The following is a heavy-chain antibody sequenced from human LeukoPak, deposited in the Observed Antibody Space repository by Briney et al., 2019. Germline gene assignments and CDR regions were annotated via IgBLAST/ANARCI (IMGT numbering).Heavy chain of an antibody. D-gene: IGHD3-22*01. J-gene: IGHJ4*02. Sequence: SETLSLTCAVYGGSFSGYYWSWIRQPAGKGLEWIGRIYTSGSTNYNPSLKSRVTISVDTSKNQFSLKLSSVTAADTAVYYCAAEISYYYDSSGYSDYWGQGTLVTVSS. CDR2: IYTSGST. CDR3: AAEISYYYDSSGYSDY. V-gene: IGHV4-59*10. CDR1: GGSFSGYY.